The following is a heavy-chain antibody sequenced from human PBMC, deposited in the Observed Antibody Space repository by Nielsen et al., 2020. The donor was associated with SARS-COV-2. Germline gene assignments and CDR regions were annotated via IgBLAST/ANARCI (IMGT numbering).Heavy chain of an antibody. V-gene: IGHV3-13*01. D-gene: IGHD3-16*01. CDR2: IGTAGDT. Sequence: GESLKISCAASGFTFSSYGMHWVRQAPGKGLEWVSAIGTAGDTYYPGSVKGRFTISRENAKNSLYLQMNSLRAGDTAVYYCARGGGMDVWGQGTTVTVSS. CDR1: GFTFSSYG. J-gene: IGHJ6*02. CDR3: ARGGGMDV.